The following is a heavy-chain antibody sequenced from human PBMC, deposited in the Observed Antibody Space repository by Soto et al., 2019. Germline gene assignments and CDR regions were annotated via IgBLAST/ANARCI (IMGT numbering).Heavy chain of an antibody. CDR2: INPKTGRT. CDR3: ASSTSSSFYYGFDI. J-gene: IGHJ6*02. D-gene: IGHD6-13*01. V-gene: IGHV1-2*02. CDR1: GYIFIGYH. Sequence: ASVKVSCKASGYIFIGYHMHWLRQAPGQGLEWMGWINPKTGRTNYAQKFQGRVTMTRDTSISTAYMDLNTLRSDDTALYYCASSTSSSFYYGFDIWGQGTAVTVSS.